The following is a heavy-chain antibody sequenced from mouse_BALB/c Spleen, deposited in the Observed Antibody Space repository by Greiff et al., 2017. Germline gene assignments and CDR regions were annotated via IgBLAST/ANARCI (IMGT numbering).Heavy chain of an antibody. V-gene: IGHV1-14*01. CDR3: ARDLYYYGSSYGMDY. D-gene: IGHD1-1*01. Sequence: EVQLQQSGPELVKPGASVKMSCKASGYTFTSYVMHWVKQKPGQGLEWIGYINPYNDGTKYNEKFKGKATLTSDKSSSTAYMELSSLTSEDSAVYYCARDLYYYGSSYGMDYWGQGTSVTVSS. J-gene: IGHJ4*01. CDR2: INPYNDGT. CDR1: GYTFTSYV.